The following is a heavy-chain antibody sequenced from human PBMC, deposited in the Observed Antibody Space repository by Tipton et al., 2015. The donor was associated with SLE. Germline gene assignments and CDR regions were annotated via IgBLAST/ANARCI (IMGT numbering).Heavy chain of an antibody. J-gene: IGHJ3*02. CDR3: AREGDYGDRDAFDI. CDR2: IYYSGST. CDR1: GFTFSNYG. D-gene: IGHD4-17*01. Sequence: LRLSCAASGFTFSNYGMHWIRQPPGKGLEWIGYIYYSGSTYYNPSLKSRVTISVDTSKTQFSLKLSSVTAADTAVYYCAREGDYGDRDAFDIWGQGTMVTVSS. V-gene: IGHV4-59*12.